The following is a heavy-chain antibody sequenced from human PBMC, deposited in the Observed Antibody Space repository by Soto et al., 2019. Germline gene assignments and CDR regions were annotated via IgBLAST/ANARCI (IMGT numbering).Heavy chain of an antibody. CDR3: ARDSIWSGKDGNYYYYYMDV. V-gene: IGHV3-21*01. D-gene: IGHD3-3*01. J-gene: IGHJ6*03. Sequence: GGSLRLSCAASGFTFSSYSMNWVRQAPGKGLEWVSSISSSSSYIYYADSVKGRFTISRDNAKNSLYLQMNSLRAEDTAVYYCARDSIWSGKDGNYYYYYMDVWGKGTTVTVSS. CDR2: ISSSSSYI. CDR1: GFTFSSYS.